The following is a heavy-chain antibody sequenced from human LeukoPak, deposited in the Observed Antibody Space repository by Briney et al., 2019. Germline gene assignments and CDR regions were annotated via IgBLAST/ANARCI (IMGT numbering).Heavy chain of an antibody. Sequence: GGSLRLSCAASGFTFGNYAMHWVRQAPGEGLEYVSAISSNGGSTYYADSVKGRFTISRDNSKNTLFLQMGSLRVEDMAVYYCARGLRAYYYYGMDVWGQGTTVTVSS. J-gene: IGHJ6*02. CDR2: ISSNGGST. V-gene: IGHV3-64*02. CDR1: GFTFGNYA. D-gene: IGHD3-3*01. CDR3: ARGLRAYYYYGMDV.